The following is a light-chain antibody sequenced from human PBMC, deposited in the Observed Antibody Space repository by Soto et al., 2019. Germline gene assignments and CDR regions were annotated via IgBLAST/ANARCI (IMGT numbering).Light chain of an antibody. J-gene: IGKJ4*01. Sequence: DSQMTQYPSTLSSSIVDRFTITFRSWQSISSWLAWYQQKPGKAPKLLISKASTLQSGVPPRFSGSGSGTEFALTISSLQPDDFATYYCQQYESYPMTFGGGTKVEIK. CDR3: QQYESYPMT. V-gene: IGKV1-5*03. CDR2: KAS. CDR1: QSISSW.